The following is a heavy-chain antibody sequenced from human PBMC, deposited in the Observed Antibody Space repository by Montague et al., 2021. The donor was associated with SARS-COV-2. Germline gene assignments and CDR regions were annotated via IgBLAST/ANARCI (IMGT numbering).Heavy chain of an antibody. CDR2: INHSGST. J-gene: IGHJ6*02. Sequence: SETLSLTCAVYGGSLSGYYWSWIRQPPGKGLEWIGEINHSGSTNYNPSLKSRVTISLDTSKNQFPLKLSSVTAADTAVYYCARGRRRYNWRDETSYYYGMDVWGQGTTVTVSS. D-gene: IGHD1-20*01. CDR1: GGSLSGYY. V-gene: IGHV4-34*01. CDR3: ARGRRRYNWRDETSYYYGMDV.